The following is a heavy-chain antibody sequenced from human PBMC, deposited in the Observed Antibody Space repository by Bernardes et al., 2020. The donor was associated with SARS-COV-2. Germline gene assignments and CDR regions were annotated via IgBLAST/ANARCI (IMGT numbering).Heavy chain of an antibody. CDR1: GYSFSTSW. J-gene: IGHJ2*01. CDR2: IYPGDSDT. D-gene: IGHD1-26*01. V-gene: IGHV5-51*01. Sequence: GESLKISCQGSGYSFSTSWIAWVRQKPGKGLDWKGIIYPGDSDTTYSPTFQGQVTISADKSINTAYLQWSGLKASDTAVYYCARHDALGGWFFDLWGRGTLVTVSS. CDR3: ARHDALGGWFFDL.